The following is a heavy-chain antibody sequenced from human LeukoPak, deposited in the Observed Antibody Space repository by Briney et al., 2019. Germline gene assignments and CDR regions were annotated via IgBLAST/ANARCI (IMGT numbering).Heavy chain of an antibody. CDR3: ARDNYDFWSGSPGYFDY. J-gene: IGHJ4*02. CDR1: GFTFSSYS. D-gene: IGHD3-3*01. Sequence: GGSLRLSCAASGFTFSSYSMNWVRQAPGKGLEWVSSISSSSSYIYYADSVKGRFTISRDNAKNSLYLQMNSLRAEDTAVYYCARDNYDFWSGSPGYFDYWGQGTLVTVSS. CDR2: ISSSSSYI. V-gene: IGHV3-21*01.